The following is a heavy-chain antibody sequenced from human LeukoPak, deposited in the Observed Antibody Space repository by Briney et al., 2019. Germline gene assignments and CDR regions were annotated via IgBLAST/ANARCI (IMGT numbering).Heavy chain of an antibody. CDR1: GYTFTGYY. CDR3: ARDTVATNPSPSFDY. J-gene: IGHJ4*02. Sequence: ASVKVSCKASGYTFTGYYMHWVRRAPGQGLEWMRRINPNSGGTNYAQKFQGRVTMTRDTSISTAYMELSRLRSDDTAVYYCARDTVATNPSPSFDYWGQGTLVTVSS. CDR2: INPNSGGT. D-gene: IGHD4-17*01. V-gene: IGHV1-2*06.